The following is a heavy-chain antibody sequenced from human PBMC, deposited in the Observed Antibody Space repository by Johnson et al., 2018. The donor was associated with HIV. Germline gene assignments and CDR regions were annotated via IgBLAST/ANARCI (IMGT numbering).Heavy chain of an antibody. CDR3: ARERGGSSGWSDALDV. CDR2: IYGGAT. D-gene: IGHD6-19*01. V-gene: IGHV3-NL1*01. J-gene: IGHJ3*01. Sequence: QVQLVESGGGVVQPGGSLRLSCAASAFNLSSYGMHWVRQAPGKGLEWISLIYGGATYYADSVKGRYTIARDNSKNSLILQMNSLRAEDTAVYYCARERGGSSGWSDALDVWGQGTMVTVSS. CDR1: AFNLSSYG.